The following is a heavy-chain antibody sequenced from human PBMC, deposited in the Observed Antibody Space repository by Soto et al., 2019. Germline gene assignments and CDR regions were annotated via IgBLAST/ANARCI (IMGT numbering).Heavy chain of an antibody. Sequence: PGGSLRLSCAASGFTFSSYGMHWVRQAPGKGLEWVAVISYDGSNKYYADSVKGRFTISRDNSKNTLYLQMNSLRAEDTAVYYCAKDRITMVHYGMDVWGQGITVTVSS. CDR2: ISYDGSNK. CDR3: AKDRITMVHYGMDV. J-gene: IGHJ6*02. CDR1: GFTFSSYG. D-gene: IGHD3-10*01. V-gene: IGHV3-30*18.